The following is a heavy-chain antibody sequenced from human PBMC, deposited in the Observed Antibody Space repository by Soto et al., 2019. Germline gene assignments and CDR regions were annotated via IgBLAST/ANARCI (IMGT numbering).Heavy chain of an antibody. V-gene: IGHV1-2*04. Sequence: GASVKVSCKASGYTFTGYYMHWVRQAPGQGLEWMGWINPNSGGTNYAQKFQGWVTMTRDTSISTAYMELSRLRSDDTAVYYCARDRRMVRGVIIPRGSYYGMDVWGQGTTVTVSS. CDR3: ARDRRMVRGVIIPRGSYYGMDV. D-gene: IGHD3-10*01. CDR1: GYTFTGYY. J-gene: IGHJ6*02. CDR2: INPNSGGT.